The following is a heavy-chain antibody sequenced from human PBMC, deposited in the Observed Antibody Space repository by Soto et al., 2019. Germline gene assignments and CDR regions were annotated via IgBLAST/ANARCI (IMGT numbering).Heavy chain of an antibody. Sequence: QVVQSGAEVKKPGSSVKVSCKASGGTFNRQAFSWVRQAPGQGLEWMGGFIPIFGTTDNSQKFQGRVTITADEATSPAYMELSSLTSDDTAVYYCARVDSSMFEGGEWFDPWGQGTLVTVSS. CDR1: GGTFNRQA. CDR3: ARVDSSMFEGGEWFDP. J-gene: IGHJ5*02. D-gene: IGHD3-10*02. CDR2: FIPIFGTT. V-gene: IGHV1-69*12.